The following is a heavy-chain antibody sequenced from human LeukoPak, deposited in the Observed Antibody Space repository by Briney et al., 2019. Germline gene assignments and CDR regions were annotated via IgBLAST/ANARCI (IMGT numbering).Heavy chain of an antibody. V-gene: IGHV4-59*01. CDR2: IYYSGST. CDR3: ARTTVVHYYFDY. J-gene: IGHJ4*02. D-gene: IGHD4-23*01. CDR1: GGSISSYY. Sequence: SETLSLTCTVSGGSISSYYWSWIRQPPGKGLEWIGYIYYSGSTNYNPSLESRVTISVDTSKNQFSLKLSSVTAADTAVYYCARTTVVHYYFDYWGQGTLVTVSS.